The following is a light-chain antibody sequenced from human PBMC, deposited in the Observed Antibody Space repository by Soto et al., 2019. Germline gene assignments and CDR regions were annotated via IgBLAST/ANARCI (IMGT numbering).Light chain of an antibody. CDR3: QQYNNSPWT. Sequence: EIVLTQSPGTLSLSPGERATLSCRASQSVSSSYLAWYQQQPGQAPRLLMYGASNRASGIPDRFSGSGSGTDFTLTISRLEPEDFAVYYCQQYNNSPWTFGKGTKVEIK. CDR1: QSVSSSY. CDR2: GAS. V-gene: IGKV3-20*01. J-gene: IGKJ1*01.